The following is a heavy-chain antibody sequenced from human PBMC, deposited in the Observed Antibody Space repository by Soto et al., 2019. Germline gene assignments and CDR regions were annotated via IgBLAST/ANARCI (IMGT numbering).Heavy chain of an antibody. J-gene: IGHJ6*02. Sequence: AAVKVSCQASGYTFTSYYMHWVRQAPGQGLEWMGIINPSGGSTSYAQKFQGRVTMTRDRSTSTDYMVLSTVRSEDTTVDYVLRDQITRTSCPYWGAHFDSGYCRGYGMDVWGQGTTVTVSS. CDR3: LRDQITRTSCPYWGAHFDSGYCRGYGMDV. CDR2: INPSGGST. V-gene: IGHV1-46*01. CDR1: GYTFTSYY. D-gene: IGHD3-22*01.